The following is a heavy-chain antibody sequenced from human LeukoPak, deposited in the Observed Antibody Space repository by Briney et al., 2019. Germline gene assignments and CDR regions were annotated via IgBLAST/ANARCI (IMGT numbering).Heavy chain of an antibody. V-gene: IGHV4-39*07. D-gene: IGHD1-26*01. CDR3: ARATGSYAQDAFDI. CDR2: IYYSGST. J-gene: IGHJ3*02. CDR1: GGSISSSSYY. Sequence: SETLSLTCTVSGGSISSSSYYWGWIRQPPGKGLEWIGSIYYSGSTYYNPSLKSRVTISVDTSKNQFSLKLSSVTAADTAVYYCARATGSYAQDAFDIWGQGTMVTVSS.